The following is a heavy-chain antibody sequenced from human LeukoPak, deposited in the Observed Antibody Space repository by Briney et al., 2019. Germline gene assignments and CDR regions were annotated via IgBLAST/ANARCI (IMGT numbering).Heavy chain of an antibody. CDR3: ARRGSSGYNAFDI. D-gene: IGHD3-22*01. CDR2: ISGSGGTT. Sequence: GGSLRLSCAASGFTFSSYAMSWVRQAPGKGLEWVSRISGSGGTTYNADSVKGRFTISRDNSKNTLYLQMNSLRAEDTAVYYCARRGSSGYNAFDIWGQGTMVTVSS. J-gene: IGHJ3*02. V-gene: IGHV3-23*01. CDR1: GFTFSSYA.